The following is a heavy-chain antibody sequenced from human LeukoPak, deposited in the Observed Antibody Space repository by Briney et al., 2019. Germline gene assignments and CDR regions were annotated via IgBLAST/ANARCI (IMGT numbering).Heavy chain of an antibody. Sequence: GGSLPLSCAASGFTFSSFGMRWVRQSPGKGLEWVLTISGGVGTSYYADYVTGRFTICRVHAKDSLYLQMNSLRAEDTAVYYCAELGITMIGGVWGKGTTVTISS. V-gene: IGHV3-23*01. D-gene: IGHD3-10*02. CDR2: ISGGVGTS. CDR3: AELGITMIGGV. J-gene: IGHJ6*04. CDR1: GFTFSSFG.